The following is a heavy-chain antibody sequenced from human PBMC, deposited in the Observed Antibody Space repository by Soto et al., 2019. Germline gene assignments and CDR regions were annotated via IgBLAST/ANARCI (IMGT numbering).Heavy chain of an antibody. J-gene: IGHJ4*02. CDR2: ISSSSSYI. V-gene: IGHV3-21*01. Sequence: EVQLVESGGGLVKPGGSLRLSCAASGFPFSSYSMNWVRQAPGKGLEWVSSISSSSSYIYYADSVKGRFTISRDNAKNSLYLQMNSLRAEDTAVYYCARSGSTVTSDVDYWGQGTLVTVSS. D-gene: IGHD4-17*01. CDR3: ARSGSTVTSDVDY. CDR1: GFPFSSYS.